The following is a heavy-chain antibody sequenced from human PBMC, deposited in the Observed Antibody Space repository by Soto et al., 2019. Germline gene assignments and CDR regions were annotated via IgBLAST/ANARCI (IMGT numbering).Heavy chain of an antibody. J-gene: IGHJ4*02. CDR3: AKMPSVYYYDRSGRNFDY. Sequence: QPGGSLTLSCAASGFTFSSYAMSWVRQAPGKGLEWVSAISGSGGSTYYSDSVKGRFTISRDNSKNTLYLQMNSLRAEDTAVYYCAKMPSVYYYDRSGRNFDYWGQGTLVTVSS. V-gene: IGHV3-23*01. D-gene: IGHD3-22*01. CDR1: GFTFSSYA. CDR2: ISGSGGST.